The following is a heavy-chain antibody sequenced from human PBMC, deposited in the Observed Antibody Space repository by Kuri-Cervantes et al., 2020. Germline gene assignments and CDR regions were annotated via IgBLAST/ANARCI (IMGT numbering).Heavy chain of an antibody. CDR1: GGSISSYY. J-gene: IGHJ5*02. CDR2: IYYSGST. CDR3: ARAARSSGTYYNWFDP. D-gene: IGHD3-22*01. Sequence: SETLSLTCTVSGGSISSYYWSWIRQPPGKGLEWIGYIYYSGSTNYNPSLKSRVTISVDTSKNQFSLKLSPVTAADTAVYYCARAARSSGTYYNWFDPWGQGTLVTVSS. V-gene: IGHV4-59*12.